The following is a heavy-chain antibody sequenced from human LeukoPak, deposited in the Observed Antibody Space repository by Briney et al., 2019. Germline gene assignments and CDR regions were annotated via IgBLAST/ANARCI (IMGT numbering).Heavy chain of an antibody. Sequence: GGSLRLSCATSGFTFNNYNMNWVRQAPGKGLEWVSYISSSGTTIYYADSVKGRFTISRDNAKNSLYLQMNSLRAEDTAVYYCARLIAVAGTGDYWGQGTLVTVSS. V-gene: IGHV3-48*04. CDR3: ARLIAVAGTGDY. CDR2: ISSSGTTI. CDR1: GFTFNNYN. D-gene: IGHD6-19*01. J-gene: IGHJ4*02.